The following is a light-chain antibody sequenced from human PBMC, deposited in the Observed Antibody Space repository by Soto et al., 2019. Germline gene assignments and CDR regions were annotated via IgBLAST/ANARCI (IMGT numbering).Light chain of an antibody. J-gene: IGLJ1*01. Sequence: QSALTQPASVSGSPGQSITISCTGTSDDVGAYNLVSWYQQHPGQAPKVLIYKVSNRPSGVSNRISGSKSGNTASLTISGLQAEDEAIYFCSSYTSNSRVFGTGTKVTVL. CDR3: SSYTSNSRV. CDR1: SDDVGAYNL. CDR2: KVS. V-gene: IGLV2-14*03.